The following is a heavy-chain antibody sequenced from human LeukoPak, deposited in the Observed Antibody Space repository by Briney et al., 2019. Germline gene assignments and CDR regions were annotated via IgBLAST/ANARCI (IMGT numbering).Heavy chain of an antibody. CDR3: ARVPRYYYYGMDV. J-gene: IGHJ6*02. Sequence: ASVKVSCKASGYTFTGYYMHWVRPAPGQGLEWMGWINPNSGGTNYAQKFQGRVTMTRDTSISTAYMELSRLRSDDTAVYYCARVPRYYYYGMDVWGQGTTVTVSS. V-gene: IGHV1-2*02. CDR1: GYTFTGYY. CDR2: INPNSGGT.